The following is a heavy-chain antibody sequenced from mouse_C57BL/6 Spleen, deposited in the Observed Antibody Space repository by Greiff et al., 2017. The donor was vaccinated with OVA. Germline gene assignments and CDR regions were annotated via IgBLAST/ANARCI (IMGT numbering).Heavy chain of an antibody. Sequence: QVQLQQPGAELVKPGASVKLSCKASGYTFTSYWMHWVKQRPGQGLEWIGMIHPNSGSTNYNEKFKSKATLTVDKSSSTAYMQLSSLTSEDSAVYYCARDCYDERGLYAMDYWGQGTSVTVSS. CDR3: ARDCYDERGLYAMDY. CDR2: IHPNSGST. CDR1: GYTFTSYW. V-gene: IGHV1-64*01. J-gene: IGHJ4*01. D-gene: IGHD2-12*01.